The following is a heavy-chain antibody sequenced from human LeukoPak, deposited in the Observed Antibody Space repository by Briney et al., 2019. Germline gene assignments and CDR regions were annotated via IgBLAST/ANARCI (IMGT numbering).Heavy chain of an antibody. CDR3: ARHVGIHLWSLYFDY. J-gene: IGHJ4*02. CDR1: GGSISSYY. Sequence: PSETLSLTCIVSGGSISSYYWSWIRQPPGKGLEWIGYIYSSGSTDYNPSLKSRATISLDTSNHQFSLKLTSVTAAYTAVYYCARHVGIHLWSLYFDYWGQGSLVTVSS. V-gene: IGHV4-59*08. CDR2: IYSSGST. D-gene: IGHD5-18*01.